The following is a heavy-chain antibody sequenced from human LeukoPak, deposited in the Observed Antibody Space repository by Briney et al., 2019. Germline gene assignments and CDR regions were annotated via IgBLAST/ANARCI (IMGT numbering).Heavy chain of an antibody. CDR2: IKQDGSEK. CDR3: ARISVGAYDFWSGYYPYYYYYYMDV. V-gene: IGHV3-7*01. CDR1: GFTFSSYW. Sequence: GGSLRLSCAASGFTFSSYWMSWVRQAPGKGLEWVANIKQDGSEKYYVDSVKGRFTISRDNAKNSLYLQMNSLRAEDTAVYYCARISVGAYDFWSGYYPYYYYYYMDVWGKGTTVTVSS. J-gene: IGHJ6*03. D-gene: IGHD3-3*01.